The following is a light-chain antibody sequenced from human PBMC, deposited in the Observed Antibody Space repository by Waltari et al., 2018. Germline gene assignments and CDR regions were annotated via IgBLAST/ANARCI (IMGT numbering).Light chain of an antibody. V-gene: IGKV3-11*01. CDR2: DAS. Sequence: EIVLTQSQATLSLSPGERATLSCRASQNVNNYLAWYQQKPGQAPRLLIYDASNRAAGIPARFSGSGSGTDFTLTISSLEPEDFAVYYCQQRTNWLTFGGGTKVEIK. CDR3: QQRTNWLT. J-gene: IGKJ4*01. CDR1: QNVNNY.